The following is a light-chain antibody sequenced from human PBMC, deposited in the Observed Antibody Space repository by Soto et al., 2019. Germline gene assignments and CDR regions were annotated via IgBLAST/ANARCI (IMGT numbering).Light chain of an antibody. V-gene: IGKV3-20*01. Sequence: EVVLTQSPGTLSLSPGERATLSCRASQSVRSSYLAWYQQKPGQAPRLLIYGASTRATGIPDRFSGSGSGTDFSLTISILEPADLAVYYCQQYGDSPTFGGGTKVEIK. J-gene: IGKJ4*01. CDR3: QQYGDSPT. CDR1: QSVRSSY. CDR2: GAS.